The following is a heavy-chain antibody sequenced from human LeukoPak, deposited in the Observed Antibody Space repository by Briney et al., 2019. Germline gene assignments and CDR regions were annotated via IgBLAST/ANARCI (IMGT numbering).Heavy chain of an antibody. V-gene: IGHV3-11*01. CDR3: AKHRRSGYGMDV. D-gene: IGHD1-14*01. CDR2: ISSSGRTM. CDR1: GFTFSDYY. Sequence: GRTLRLSCAASGFTFSDYYISWIREAPGKGLEWVSYISSSGRTMYYADSVQGRFTISRDNAKNSLYLQMNSLRAEDTAVYYCAKHRRSGYGMDVWGQGTTVTVSS. J-gene: IGHJ6*02.